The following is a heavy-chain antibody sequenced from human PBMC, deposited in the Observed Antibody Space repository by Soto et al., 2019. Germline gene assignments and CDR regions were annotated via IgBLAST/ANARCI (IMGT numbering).Heavy chain of an antibody. Sequence: NPAETLSLTCTVSGGSVSSGSYYWSWIRQPPGKGLEWIGYIYYSGSTNYNPSLKSRVTISVDTSKNQFSLKLSSVTAADTAVYYCARETTVTTVFDYWGQGTLVTVSS. CDR1: GGSVSSGSYY. D-gene: IGHD4-17*01. J-gene: IGHJ4*02. CDR3: ARETTVTTVFDY. V-gene: IGHV4-61*01. CDR2: IYYSGST.